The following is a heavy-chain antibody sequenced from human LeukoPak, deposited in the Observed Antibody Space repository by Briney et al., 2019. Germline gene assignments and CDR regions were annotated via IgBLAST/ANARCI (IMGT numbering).Heavy chain of an antibody. D-gene: IGHD5-24*01. CDR1: GGSISSYY. V-gene: IGHV4-59*01. CDR3: AREGGVATISYYYYYMDV. Sequence: SETLSLTCSVSGGSISSYYWSWIRQPPGKGLEWIGYIYYSGRTSYNPSLKSRVTISVDTSKNQFSLKLSSATAADTAVYYCAREGGVATISYYYYYMDVWGKGTTVTVSS. J-gene: IGHJ6*03. CDR2: IYYSGRT.